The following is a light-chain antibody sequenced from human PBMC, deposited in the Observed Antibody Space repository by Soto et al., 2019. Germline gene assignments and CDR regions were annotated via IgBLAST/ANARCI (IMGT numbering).Light chain of an antibody. CDR3: SSYTSSSLVV. J-gene: IGLJ2*01. CDR1: SSDVVGYNY. V-gene: IGLV2-14*01. CDR2: DVS. Sequence: QSVLTQPASVSGSPGQSITISCTGTSSDVVGYNYVSWYQQHPGKAPKLMIYDVSNRPSGVSNRFSGSKSGNTASLTISGLQAEDEADYYCSSYTSSSLVVFGGGTKLTVL.